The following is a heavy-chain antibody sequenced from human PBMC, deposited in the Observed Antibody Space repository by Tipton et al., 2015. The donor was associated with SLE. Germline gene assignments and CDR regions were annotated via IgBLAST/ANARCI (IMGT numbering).Heavy chain of an antibody. CDR3: ARGSVAVVGVDY. V-gene: IGHV4-59*01. J-gene: IGHJ4*02. D-gene: IGHD6-19*01. Sequence: LRLSCTVSGGSISSYYWSWIRQPPGEGLEWIGYIYYSGSTNYNPSLKSRVTISVDTSKNQFSLKLSSVTAADTAVYYCARGSVAVVGVDYWSQGTLVTVSS. CDR2: IYYSGST. CDR1: GGSISSYY.